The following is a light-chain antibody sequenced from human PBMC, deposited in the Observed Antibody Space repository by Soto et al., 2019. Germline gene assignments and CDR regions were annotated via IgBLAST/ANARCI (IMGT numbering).Light chain of an antibody. CDR3: QQSYSTPIT. CDR2: AAS. J-gene: IGKJ2*01. CDR1: QSISSY. V-gene: IGKV1-39*01. Sequence: DIQMTQSPSSLSTSVGDRVTITCRASQSISSYLTWYQQKPGTAPKLLIYAASSLQSGVPSRFSGSGSGTDFTLTISSLQPEDVGTYYCQQSYSTPITFGQGTKLEIK.